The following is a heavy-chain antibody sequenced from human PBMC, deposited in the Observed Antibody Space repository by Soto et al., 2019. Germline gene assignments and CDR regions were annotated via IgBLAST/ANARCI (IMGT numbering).Heavy chain of an antibody. CDR3: AKDLPGRGGNLYNFDY. CDR2: INSDGSST. J-gene: IGHJ4*02. CDR1: GFTFSSYW. D-gene: IGHD3-10*01. Sequence: PGGSLRLSCAASGFTFSSYWMHWVRQAPGKGLVWVSRINSDGSSTSYADSVKGRFTISRDNAKNTLYLQMNSLRAEDTAVYYCAKDLPGRGGNLYNFDYWGQGTLVTVSS. V-gene: IGHV3-74*01.